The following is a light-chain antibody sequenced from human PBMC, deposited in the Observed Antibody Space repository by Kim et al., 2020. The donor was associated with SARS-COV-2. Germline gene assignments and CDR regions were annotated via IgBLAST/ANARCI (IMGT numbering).Light chain of an antibody. J-gene: IGKJ5*01. CDR2: GAS. Sequence: VSPGERATLSCRASQSVSSYLAWYQQKPGQAPRLLIYGASTRATGIPARFSGSGSGTEFTLTISSLQSEDFAVYYCQQYINWAITFGQGTRLEIK. V-gene: IGKV3-15*01. CDR3: QQYINWAIT. CDR1: QSVSSY.